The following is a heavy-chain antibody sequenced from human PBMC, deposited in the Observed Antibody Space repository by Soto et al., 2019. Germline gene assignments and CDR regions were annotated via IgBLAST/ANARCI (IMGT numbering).Heavy chain of an antibody. CDR2: IYHSGST. J-gene: IGHJ5*02. CDR1: GDSISSTHW. CDR3: ARVPSP. V-gene: IGHV4-4*02. Sequence: SETLSLTCVVPGDSISSTHWWTWVRQTPGKGLEWIGYIYHSGSTYYNPSLKSRVTISVDRSKNQFSLKLNSVTAADTAVYYCARVPSPWGQGTLVTVSS.